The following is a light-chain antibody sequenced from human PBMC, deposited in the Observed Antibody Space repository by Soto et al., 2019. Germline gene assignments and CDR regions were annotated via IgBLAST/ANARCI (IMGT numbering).Light chain of an antibody. Sequence: EIVLTQSPGTLSLSPWERATLSCGASQSVASRNLAWYQQKSGQAPRLLLYGASSRAIHTPDRFSGSGSGTDFTLTISGLEPEDFAVYYCQQYGSSPQWTFGQGTKVE. CDR1: QSVASRN. J-gene: IGKJ1*01. V-gene: IGKV3-20*01. CDR3: QQYGSSPQWT. CDR2: GAS.